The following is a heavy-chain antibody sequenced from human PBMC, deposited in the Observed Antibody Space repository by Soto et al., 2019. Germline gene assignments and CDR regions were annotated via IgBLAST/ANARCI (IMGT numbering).Heavy chain of an antibody. CDR2: TVPALGRA. J-gene: IGHJ5*02. CDR3: ARGSAWYGDT. CDR1: GDIFSRSA. V-gene: IGHV1-69*11. Sequence: QDQLVQSGAEVKKPGSSVKVSCKATGDIFSRSAISWVRQAPGQGLEWMGATVPALGRADYARTFQDRLTSTADESNRTAHMELRRRTVDDTAVYFCARGSAWYGDTWGQGTLITVSS. D-gene: IGHD6-19*01.